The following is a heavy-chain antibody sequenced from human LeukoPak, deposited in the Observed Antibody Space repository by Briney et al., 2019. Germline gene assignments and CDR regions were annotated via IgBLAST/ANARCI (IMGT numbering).Heavy chain of an antibody. CDR3: ARDRRSGSLSY. V-gene: IGHV1-3*01. Sequence: GASVKVSCKASGYTFTSYAMHWVRQAPGQRLEWMGWINAGNGNTKYSQKFQGRVTITRDTSASTAYMELSSLISEDTAVYYCARDRRSGSLSYWGQGTLVTVSS. CDR2: INAGNGNT. J-gene: IGHJ4*02. D-gene: IGHD3-10*01. CDR1: GYTFTSYA.